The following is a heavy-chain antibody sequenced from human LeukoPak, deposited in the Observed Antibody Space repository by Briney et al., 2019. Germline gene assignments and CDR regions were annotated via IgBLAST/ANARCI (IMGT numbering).Heavy chain of an antibody. CDR3: ARDGFIVAFDP. CDR2: IYSGGNT. CDR1: GFTVSSNS. Sequence: GGSLRLSCTVSGFTVSSNSWSWVRQAPGKGLEWVSFIYSGGNTHYSDSVKGRFTLSRDNSKNTLYLQMNSLRAEDTAVYYCARDGFIVAFDPWGQGTLVTVSS. V-gene: IGHV3-53*01. D-gene: IGHD2-15*01. J-gene: IGHJ5*02.